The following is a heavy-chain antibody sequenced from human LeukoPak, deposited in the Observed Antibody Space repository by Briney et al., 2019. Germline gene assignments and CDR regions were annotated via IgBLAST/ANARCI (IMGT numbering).Heavy chain of an antibody. CDR3: ARDPGWLRKFDY. J-gene: IGHJ4*02. Sequence: GGSLRLSCAASGFTFSLYSMNWVRQAPGKGLEWVSYITSGSSTIYYADSVKGRFTISRDNAKNSLFLQMNSLRAEDTAVYYCARDPGWLRKFDYWGQGTLVTVSS. D-gene: IGHD5-12*01. CDR2: ITSGSSTI. CDR1: GFTFSLYS. V-gene: IGHV3-48*01.